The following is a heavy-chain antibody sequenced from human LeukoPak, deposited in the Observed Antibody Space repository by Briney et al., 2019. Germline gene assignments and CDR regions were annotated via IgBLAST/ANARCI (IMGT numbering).Heavy chain of an antibody. J-gene: IGHJ4*02. V-gene: IGHV3-30*04. Sequence: GGSLRLSCAASGFTFSSYAMHWVRQAPGKGLEWEAVISYDGSNKYYADSVKGRFTISRDNSKNTLYLQMNSLRAEDTAVYYCARDRTYQLPWEGFFDYWGQGTLVTVSS. CDR1: GFTFSSYA. CDR3: ARDRTYQLPWEGFFDY. CDR2: ISYDGSNK. D-gene: IGHD2-2*01.